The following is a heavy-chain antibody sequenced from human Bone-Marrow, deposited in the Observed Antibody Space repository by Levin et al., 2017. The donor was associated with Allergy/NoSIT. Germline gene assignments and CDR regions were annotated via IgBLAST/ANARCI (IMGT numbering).Heavy chain of an antibody. J-gene: IGHJ4*02. CDR1: GFTFSDYW. V-gene: IGHV3-7*01. CDR3: TRGITFGGITYYFDY. D-gene: IGHD3-16*01. Sequence: PGGSLRLSCVASGFTFSDYWMSWVRQAPGKGLEWVAKIKQDGTEMYYVDSVKGRFTISRDNAKNSLYLQMNSLRAEDTAVYYCTRGITFGGITYYFDYWGQGTLVTVSS. CDR2: IKQDGTEM.